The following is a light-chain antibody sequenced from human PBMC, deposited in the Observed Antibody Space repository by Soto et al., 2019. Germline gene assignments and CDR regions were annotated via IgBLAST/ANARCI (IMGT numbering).Light chain of an antibody. Sequence: DIQMTQSPSSLSASVGDRVTITCRASQSIGRFLNWYQQKPGKAPALLIYAASSLQSGVPSRFSGSGSGTDFTLTISSLQPEDVATYYCQQSYSPPPITFGQGTRLEIK. J-gene: IGKJ5*01. CDR3: QQSYSPPPIT. V-gene: IGKV1-39*01. CDR2: AAS. CDR1: QSIGRF.